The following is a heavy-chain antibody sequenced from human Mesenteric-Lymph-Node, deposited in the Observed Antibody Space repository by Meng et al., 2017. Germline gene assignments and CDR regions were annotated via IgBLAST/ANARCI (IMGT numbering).Heavy chain of an antibody. CDR2: ISWNSGNL. V-gene: IGHV3-9*01. Sequence: SLKISCAASGFIFEDYAMHWVRQPPGKGLEWVSGISWNSGNLGYADSVKGRFTISRDNTKNSLYLQMNSLRIEDTDLYYCVKDRAVAEHYYFDYWGQGALVTVSS. D-gene: IGHD6-19*01. CDR1: GFIFEDYA. CDR3: VKDRAVAEHYYFDY. J-gene: IGHJ4*02.